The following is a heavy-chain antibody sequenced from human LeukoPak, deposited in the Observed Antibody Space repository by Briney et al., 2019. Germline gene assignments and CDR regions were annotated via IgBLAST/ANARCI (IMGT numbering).Heavy chain of an antibody. J-gene: IGHJ4*02. CDR1: GFTFRSYA. Sequence: GGSLRLSCAGSGFTFRSYAMDWVRQAPGKGLEWVSSINENSRYTYYTDSVKGRFTISGDNAINSLFLYMNSLRVEDTAVYYCTRSGTRLGTDFDYWGQGTLVTVSS. CDR3: TRSGTRLGTDFDY. CDR2: INENSRYT. V-gene: IGHV3-21*01. D-gene: IGHD3-16*01.